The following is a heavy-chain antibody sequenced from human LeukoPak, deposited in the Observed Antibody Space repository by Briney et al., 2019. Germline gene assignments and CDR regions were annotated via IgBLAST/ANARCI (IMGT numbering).Heavy chain of an antibody. J-gene: IGHJ4*02. CDR1: GYTFTSYD. CDR3: ARAVRNYGSGSYGY. Sequence: ASVRVSCKASGYTFTSYDINWVRQATGQGLEWMGWMNPNSGNTGYAQKFQGRVTMTRNTSISTAYMELSSLRSDDTAVYYCARAVRNYGSGSYGYWGQGTLVTVSS. V-gene: IGHV1-8*01. D-gene: IGHD3-10*01. CDR2: MNPNSGNT.